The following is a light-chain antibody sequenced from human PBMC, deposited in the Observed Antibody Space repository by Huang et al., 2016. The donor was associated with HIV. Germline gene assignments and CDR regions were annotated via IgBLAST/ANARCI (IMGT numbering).Light chain of an antibody. CDR1: QDIRNY. CDR3: QKYNSAPYT. V-gene: IGKV1-27*01. Sequence: DIHMTQSPSSLSSSVGDRVTITCRASQDIRNYLAWYQQKPGTAPKLLISAASTLQSGVPSRFSGSGSGTDFTLTIGSLQPEDVATYYCQKYNSAPYTFGQETKLEIK. J-gene: IGKJ2*01. CDR2: AAS.